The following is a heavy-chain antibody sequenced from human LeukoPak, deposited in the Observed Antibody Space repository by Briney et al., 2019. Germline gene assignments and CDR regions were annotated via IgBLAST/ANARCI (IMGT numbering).Heavy chain of an antibody. CDR2: IYSGGST. D-gene: IGHD2-15*01. CDR3: ARVHCSGGGCYQRNDGLEI. Sequence: GGSLRLSCAASGFTVSSNYMSWVRQAPGKGLEWVSVIYSGGSTYYADSVKGRFTISRDNSKNTLYLQMNSLGAEDTAVYYCARVHCSGGGCYQRNDGLEIWGQGTMVTVSS. V-gene: IGHV3-53*01. CDR1: GFTVSSNY. J-gene: IGHJ3*02.